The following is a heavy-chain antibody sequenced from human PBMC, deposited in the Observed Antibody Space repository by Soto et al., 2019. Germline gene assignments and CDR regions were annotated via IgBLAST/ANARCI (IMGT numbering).Heavy chain of an antibody. J-gene: IGHJ4*02. D-gene: IGHD4-17*01. Sequence: GVXLRLSCAASGLTFSSYCMHWVRQAPGKGLVWVSRISTDGSVTTYADSVKGRFTISRDDAKNTLYLQMNSLTAEDTAVYYCARGNYGGFDSWGQGTLVTVSS. CDR1: GLTFSSYC. V-gene: IGHV3-74*01. CDR3: ARGNYGGFDS. CDR2: ISTDGSVT.